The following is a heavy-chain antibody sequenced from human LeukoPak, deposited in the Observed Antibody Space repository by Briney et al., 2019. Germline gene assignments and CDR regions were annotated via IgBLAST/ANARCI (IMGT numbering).Heavy chain of an antibody. CDR3: AKLPPTTSGGRFDN. J-gene: IGHJ4*02. Sequence: GGSLRLSCAASGFTFSSYAMSWVRQAPGKGPEWVSGVSASGATTYYADSVKGRFTISRDNSKDTLFLQMNSLRAEDAALYYCAKLPPTTSGGRFDNWGQGTLVTVSS. V-gene: IGHV3-23*01. CDR1: GFTFSSYA. D-gene: IGHD1-1*01. CDR2: VSASGATT.